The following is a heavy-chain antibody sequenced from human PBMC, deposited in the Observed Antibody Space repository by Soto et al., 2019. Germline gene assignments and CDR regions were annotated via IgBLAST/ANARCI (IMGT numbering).Heavy chain of an antibody. V-gene: IGHV3-23*01. CDR1: GFIFTSYA. J-gene: IGHJ4*02. Sequence: GGSLRLSCAASGFIFTSYAMTWVRQAPGKGLEWVSTVSGSGGSTFYADSVKGRFTISRDNSKNTLYLQMNSLRAEDTAVYYCANVVGWYHFDYWGQGTLVTVSS. CDR2: VSGSGGST. D-gene: IGHD6-19*01. CDR3: ANVVGWYHFDY.